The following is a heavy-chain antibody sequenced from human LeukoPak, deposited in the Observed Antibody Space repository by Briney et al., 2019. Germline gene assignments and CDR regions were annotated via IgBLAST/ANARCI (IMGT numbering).Heavy chain of an antibody. J-gene: IGHJ4*02. CDR1: GGSFSGYY. V-gene: IGHV4-34*01. CDR3: ARNSVPSFYSDTSGYFYY. Sequence: PSETLSLTCGVSGGSFSGYYFSWVRQSPEKGLEWLGEINHSGSTNYNPSLKSRVTISVDTAKKQISLKLNSVTAADTAVYYCARNSVPSFYSDTSGYFYYWGQGTLVTVSS. D-gene: IGHD3-22*01. CDR2: INHSGST.